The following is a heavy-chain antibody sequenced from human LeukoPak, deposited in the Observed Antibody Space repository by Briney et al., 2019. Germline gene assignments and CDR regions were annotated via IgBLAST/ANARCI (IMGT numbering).Heavy chain of an antibody. CDR2: IYTSGST. D-gene: IGHD5-18*01. CDR1: GGSISSYY. CDR3: ARSEYNYGADAFDI. J-gene: IGHJ3*02. Sequence: PETLSLTCSVSGGSISSYYWSWIRQPAGKGLEWIGRIYTSGSTNYNPSLKSRVTMSVDTSKNQFSLNLSSVTAADTAVYYCARSEYNYGADAFDIWGQGTMVTVSS. V-gene: IGHV4-4*07.